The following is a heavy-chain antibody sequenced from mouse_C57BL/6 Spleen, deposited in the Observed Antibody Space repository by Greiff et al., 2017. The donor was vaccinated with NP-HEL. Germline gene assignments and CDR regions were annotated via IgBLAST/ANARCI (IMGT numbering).Heavy chain of an antibody. J-gene: IGHJ2*01. CDR3: ARGGMVTTRGYYFDY. CDR1: GYTFTSYW. Sequence: QVQLQQPGAELVMPGASVKLSCKASGYTFTSYWMHWVKQRPGQGLEWIGEIDPSDSYTNYNQKFKGKSTLTVDQSSSTAYMQLSSLTSEDAAVYYGARGGMVTTRGYYFDYWGQGTTLTVSS. CDR2: IDPSDSYT. V-gene: IGHV1-69*01. D-gene: IGHD2-2*01.